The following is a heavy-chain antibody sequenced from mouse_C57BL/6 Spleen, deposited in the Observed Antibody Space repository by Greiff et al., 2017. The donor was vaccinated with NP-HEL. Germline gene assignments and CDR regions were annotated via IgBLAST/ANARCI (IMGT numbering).Heavy chain of an antibody. J-gene: IGHJ2*01. CDR3: AREGGLKNFDD. Sequence: QVQLQQPGAELVRPGSSVKLSCKASGYTFTSYWMHWVKQRPIQGLEWIGNIDPSDSETHYNQKFKDKATLTVDKSSSTAYMQLSSLTSEDSAVYYCAREGGLKNFDDWGQGTTLTVSS. CDR1: GYTFTSYW. V-gene: IGHV1-52*01. CDR2: IDPSDSET.